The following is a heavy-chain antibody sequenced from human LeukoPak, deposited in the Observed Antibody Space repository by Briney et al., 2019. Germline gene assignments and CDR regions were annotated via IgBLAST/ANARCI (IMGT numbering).Heavy chain of an antibody. Sequence: ASVKVSCKASGYTFTGYYMHWVRQAPGQGLEWMGWINPPSGGTNSAQKFQGRVTMTRDTSITTAYLELSRLTSDDTAVYYCARGDFYSGSFLDYWGQGTPVTVSS. CDR1: GYTFTGYY. CDR2: INPPSGGT. D-gene: IGHD3-10*01. CDR3: ARGDFYSGSFLDY. V-gene: IGHV1-2*02. J-gene: IGHJ4*02.